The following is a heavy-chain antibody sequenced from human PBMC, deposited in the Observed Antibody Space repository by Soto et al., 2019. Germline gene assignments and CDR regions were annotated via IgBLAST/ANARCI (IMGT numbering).Heavy chain of an antibody. J-gene: IGHJ4*02. CDR2: INPNSGGT. CDR1: GYTFTCYY. V-gene: IGHV1-2*04. Sequence: ASVQVSCKASGYTFTCYYMHWVRQAPGQGLEWMGWINPNSGGTNYAQKFQGWVTMTRDTSISTAYMELSRLRSDDTAVYYCARAYCSSTSCLEFDYWGQGTLVTVSS. D-gene: IGHD2-2*01. CDR3: ARAYCSSTSCLEFDY.